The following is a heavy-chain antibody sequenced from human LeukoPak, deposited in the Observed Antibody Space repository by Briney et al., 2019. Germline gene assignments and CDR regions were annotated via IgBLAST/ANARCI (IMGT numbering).Heavy chain of an antibody. V-gene: IGHV5-51*01. CDR2: IYPGDSDT. J-gene: IGHJ4*02. CDR1: GYSFTSYW. CDR3: ARPLDAVAGTSSDY. D-gene: IGHD6-19*01. Sequence: LGESLKITCKGSGYSFTSYWIGWVRQMPGKGLEWMGIIYPGDSDTRYSPSFQGQVTISADRSISTTYLQWSSLKASDTAMYYCARPLDAVAGTSSDYWGQGTLVTVSS.